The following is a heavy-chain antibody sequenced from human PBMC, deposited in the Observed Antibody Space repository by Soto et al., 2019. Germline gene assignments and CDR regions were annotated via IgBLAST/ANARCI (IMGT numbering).Heavy chain of an antibody. D-gene: IGHD6-19*01. CDR1: GFTFSSYG. V-gene: IGHV3-33*01. Sequence: QVQLVESGGGVVQPGRSLRLSCAASGFTFSSYGMHWVRQAPGKGLEWVAVIWYDGSNKYYADSVKGRFTISRDNSKNTLYLQMNSLRAEDRAVYYCARDGGIAVAGGYFDYWGQGTLVTVSS. CDR2: IWYDGSNK. CDR3: ARDGGIAVAGGYFDY. J-gene: IGHJ4*02.